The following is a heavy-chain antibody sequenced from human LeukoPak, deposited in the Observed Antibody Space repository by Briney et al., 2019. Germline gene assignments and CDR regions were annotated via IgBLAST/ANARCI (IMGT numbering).Heavy chain of an antibody. J-gene: IGHJ4*02. CDR2: IYTRGMT. V-gene: IGHV3-53*03. Sequence: PGGSLRLSCAASGFTVSSNYMSWVRQPPGKGLGWVSVIYTRGMTNYADSVKGRFTISRDESKNTLYLQMNSLRSEDTALYYCARGSLYDSQVFDSWGQGTPVTVSS. CDR1: GFTVSSNY. CDR3: ARGSLYDSQVFDS. D-gene: IGHD5/OR15-5a*01.